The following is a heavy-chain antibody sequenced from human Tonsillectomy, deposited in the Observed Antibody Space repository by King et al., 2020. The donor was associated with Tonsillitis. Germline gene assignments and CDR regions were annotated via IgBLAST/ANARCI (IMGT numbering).Heavy chain of an antibody. J-gene: IGHJ5*02. CDR2: ISVYNGNT. CDR1: GYTFTSYG. CDR3: ARSYCSSTSCYYDWFDP. V-gene: IGHV1-18*01. D-gene: IGHD2-2*01. Sequence: VQLVESGAEVKKPGASVKVSCKASGYTFTSYGISWVRQAPGQGLEWMGWISVYNGNTKYATKLQGRVTMTTDTSTTTAYMELRSLRSDDTAVYYCARSYCSSTSCYYDWFDPWGQGTLVTVSS.